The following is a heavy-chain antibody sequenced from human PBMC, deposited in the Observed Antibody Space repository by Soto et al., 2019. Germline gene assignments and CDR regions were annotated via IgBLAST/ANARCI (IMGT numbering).Heavy chain of an antibody. D-gene: IGHD3-22*01. CDR1: GYTFTGYY. CDR2: INPNSGGT. J-gene: IGHJ6*02. Sequence: KVSCKASGYTFTGYYMHWVRQAPGQGLEWMGWINPNSGGTNYAQKFQGRVTMTRDTSISTAYMELSRLRSDDTAAYYCARGSSGYNYYYGMDVWGQGTTVTVSS. V-gene: IGHV1-2*02. CDR3: ARGSSGYNYYYGMDV.